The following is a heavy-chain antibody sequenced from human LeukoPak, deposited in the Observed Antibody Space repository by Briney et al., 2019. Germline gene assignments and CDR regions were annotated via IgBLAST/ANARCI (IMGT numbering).Heavy chain of an antibody. J-gene: IGHJ4*02. CDR3: ARVDANWGVVDY. V-gene: IGHV4-59*01. CDR1: GGSISSYY. D-gene: IGHD7-27*01. CDR2: FHHSGTT. Sequence: SETLSLTCTVSGGSISSYYWSWIRQPPGKGLEWIGYFHHSGTTNYNPSLKSRVTISLDTSKNQFSLKLSSVTAADTAVYYCARVDANWGVVDYWGQGTLVTVSS.